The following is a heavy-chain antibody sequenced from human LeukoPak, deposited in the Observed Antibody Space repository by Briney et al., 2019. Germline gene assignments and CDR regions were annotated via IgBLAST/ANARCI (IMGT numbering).Heavy chain of an antibody. CDR1: GGSFSGYY. D-gene: IGHD3-22*01. CDR3: ARDYYDSSGYYLDY. CDR2: IYHSGST. Sequence: PSETLSLTCAVYGGSFSGYYWSWIRQLPGKGLEWIGEIYHSGSTNYNPSLKSRVTISVDKSKNQFSLKLSSVTAADTAVYYCARDYYDSSGYYLDYWGQGTLVTVSS. J-gene: IGHJ4*02. V-gene: IGHV4-34*01.